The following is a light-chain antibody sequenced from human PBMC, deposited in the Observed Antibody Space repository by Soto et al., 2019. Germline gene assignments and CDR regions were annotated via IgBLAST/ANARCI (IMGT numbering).Light chain of an antibody. CDR3: QQRYIAPWT. CDR2: AAS. CDR1: QSINTY. V-gene: IGKV1-39*01. Sequence: DIQMTQSPSSLSTSVGNRVTITCRASQSINTYLNWYQQKPGKVSKLLIYAASRLQSGVPSRLSGSGSGTEFTLSISSLQPEEYATYYCQQRYIAPWTFGQGTKVEIK. J-gene: IGKJ1*01.